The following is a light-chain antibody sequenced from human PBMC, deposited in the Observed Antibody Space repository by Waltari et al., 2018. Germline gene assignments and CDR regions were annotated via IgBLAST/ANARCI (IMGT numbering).Light chain of an antibody. J-gene: IGKJ5*01. V-gene: IGKV1-5*03. Sequence: DIQMTQSPSTLSASVGDRVTITCRASQSIGQHLAWYEQKPGKAPQVLIFKASTLEGGVPSRFSGRGSGTEFTLTITSLQPDDFATYYCQQYLSRATFGQGTRLEIK. CDR3: QQYLSRAT. CDR1: QSIGQH. CDR2: KAS.